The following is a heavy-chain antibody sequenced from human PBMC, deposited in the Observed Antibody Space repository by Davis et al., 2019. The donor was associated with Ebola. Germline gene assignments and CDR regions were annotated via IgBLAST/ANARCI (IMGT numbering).Heavy chain of an antibody. CDR2: ISWNSGSI. J-gene: IGHJ2*01. V-gene: IGHV3-9*01. CDR3: ARRYSYGSFSYWYFDL. Sequence: GGSLRLSCAASGFTFDDYAMHWVRQAPGKGLEWVSGISWNSGSIGYADSVKGRFTISRDNAKNSLYLQMNSLRDEDTAVYYCARRYSYGSFSYWYFDLWGRGTLVTVSS. CDR1: GFTFDDYA. D-gene: IGHD5-18*01.